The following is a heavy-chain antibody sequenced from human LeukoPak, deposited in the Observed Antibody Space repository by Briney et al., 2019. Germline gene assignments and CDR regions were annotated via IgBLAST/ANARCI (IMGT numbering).Heavy chain of an antibody. D-gene: IGHD6-19*01. CDR1: GFTFSSYW. V-gene: IGHV3-7*01. CDR2: IKEDGSEK. CDR3: AKGGWYFDY. Sequence: GGSLRLSCAASGFTFSSYWMSWVRQAPGKGLEWVADIKEDGSEKYYVDSVKGRFTISRDNAKNSLYLQMNSLRDEDTAVYYCAKGGWYFDYWGQGTLVTVSS. J-gene: IGHJ4*02.